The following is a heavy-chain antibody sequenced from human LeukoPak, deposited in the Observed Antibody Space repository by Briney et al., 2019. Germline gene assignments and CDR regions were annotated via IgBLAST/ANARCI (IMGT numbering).Heavy chain of an antibody. CDR1: GFTFSDYY. D-gene: IGHD6-13*01. J-gene: IGHJ4*02. V-gene: IGHV3-11*01. CDR2: ISSSGSTI. Sequence: GGSLRLSCAASGFTFSDYYMSWIRQAPGKGLEWVSHISSSGSTIYYADSVKGRFTISRDNAKNSLYLQMNSLRAEDTAVYYCAKDSAIAAAATYYFDYWGQGTLVTVSS. CDR3: AKDSAIAAAATYYFDY.